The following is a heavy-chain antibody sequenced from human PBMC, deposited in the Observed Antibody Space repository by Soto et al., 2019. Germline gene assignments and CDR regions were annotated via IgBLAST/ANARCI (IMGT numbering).Heavy chain of an antibody. Sequence: GGSLRLCCAASGFTFSSYGMHWVRQAPGKGLEWVAFIWHDGGNKFYAESVKGRFTISRDNSKNTLYLQMTSLSAEDTAMYYCARDGDVNTGFGKDYWGQGTLVTVSS. CDR3: ARDGDVNTGFGKDY. CDR2: IWHDGGNK. J-gene: IGHJ4*02. D-gene: IGHD3-16*01. V-gene: IGHV3-33*01. CDR1: GFTFSSYG.